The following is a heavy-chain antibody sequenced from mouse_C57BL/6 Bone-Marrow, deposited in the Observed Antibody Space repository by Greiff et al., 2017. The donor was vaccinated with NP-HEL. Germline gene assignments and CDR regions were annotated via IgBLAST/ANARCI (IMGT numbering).Heavy chain of an antibody. Sequence: EVKLQESGPGLVKPSQSLSLTCSVTGYSITSGYYWNWIRQFPGNKLEWMGYISYDGSNNYNPSLKNRISITRDTSKNQFFLKLNSVTTEDTATYYCARELNYYGSSYVDYAMDYWGQGTSVTVSS. V-gene: IGHV3-6*01. CDR3: ARELNYYGSSYVDYAMDY. CDR1: GYSITSGYY. J-gene: IGHJ4*01. CDR2: ISYDGSN. D-gene: IGHD1-1*01.